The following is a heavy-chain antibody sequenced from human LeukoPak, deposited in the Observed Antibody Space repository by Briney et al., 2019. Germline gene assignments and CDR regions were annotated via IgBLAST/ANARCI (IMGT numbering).Heavy chain of an antibody. V-gene: IGHV4-59*01. J-gene: IGHJ3*02. CDR3: ARLRTDAFDI. CDR2: IYYSGNT. CDR1: GGSISSYY. D-gene: IGHD4-17*01. Sequence: SETLSLTCTVSGGSISSYYWSWIRQPLGKGLEWIGYIYYSGNTNYNPSLKSRVTISVDTSKNQFSLKLSSVTAADTAVYYCARLRTDAFDIWGQGTMVTVSS.